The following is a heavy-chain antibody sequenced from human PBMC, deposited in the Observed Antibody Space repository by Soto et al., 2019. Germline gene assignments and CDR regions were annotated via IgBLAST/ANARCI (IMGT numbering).Heavy chain of an antibody. CDR2: ISGSGGAT. V-gene: IGHV3-23*01. Sequence: EVQLLESGGGVVQPGGSLRLSCAASGFTFSAYAMSWVRQAPGKGLEWVSVISGSGGATYYADSVKGRFTISRDNSKNTLYLQMNRMRAEDKDVYYCARQEHSTTWYLKYWGQGTLVTVSS. J-gene: IGHJ4*02. CDR3: ARQEHSTTWYLKY. CDR1: GFTFSAYA. D-gene: IGHD6-13*01.